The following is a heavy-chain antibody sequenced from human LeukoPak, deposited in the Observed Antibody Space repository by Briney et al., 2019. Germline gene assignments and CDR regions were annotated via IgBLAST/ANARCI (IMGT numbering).Heavy chain of an antibody. CDR1: GFTFSSYA. D-gene: IGHD4-17*01. CDR2: ISYDGSNK. J-gene: IGHJ3*02. CDR3: ARGWGGLRDAFDI. V-gene: IGHV3-30*14. Sequence: GGSLRLSCAASGFTFSSYAMHWVRQAPGKGLEWVAVISYDGSNKYYADSVKGRFTIPRDNSKNTLYLQMNSLRAEDTAVYYCARGWGGLRDAFDIWGQGTMVTVSS.